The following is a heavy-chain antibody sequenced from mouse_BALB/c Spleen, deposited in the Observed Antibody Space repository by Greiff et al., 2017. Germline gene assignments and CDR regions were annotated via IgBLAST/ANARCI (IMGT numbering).Heavy chain of an antibody. J-gene: IGHJ4*01. V-gene: IGHV5-17*02. CDR1: GFTFSSFG. CDR3: ARKGTYGAMDY. D-gene: IGHD1-1*01. CDR2: ISSGSSTI. Sequence: EVKVVESGGGLVQPGGSRKLSCAASGFTFSSFGMHWVRQAPEKGLEWVAYISSGSSTIYYADTVKGRFTISRDNPKNTLFLQMTSLRSEDTAMYYCARKGTYGAMDYWGQGTSVTVSS.